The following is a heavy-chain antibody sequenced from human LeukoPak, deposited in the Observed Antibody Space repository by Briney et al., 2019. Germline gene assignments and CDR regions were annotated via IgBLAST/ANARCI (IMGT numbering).Heavy chain of an antibody. D-gene: IGHD6-19*01. CDR3: ASSSGWIIDY. Sequence: PGGSLRLSCAASGFTFSNYWMNWVRQAPGKGLEWVANIKQDGSEKYYVDSVKGRFTISRDNAKNSLFLQMNSLRAEDTAVYYCASSSGWIIDYWGQGTLVIVSS. J-gene: IGHJ4*02. V-gene: IGHV3-7*01. CDR2: IKQDGSEK. CDR1: GFTFSNYW.